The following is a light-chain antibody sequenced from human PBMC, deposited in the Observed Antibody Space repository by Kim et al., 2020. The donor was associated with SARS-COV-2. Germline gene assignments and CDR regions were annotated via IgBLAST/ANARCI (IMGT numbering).Light chain of an antibody. CDR3: QQYDTDPNT. V-gene: IGKV1-5*01. Sequence: ASVGDTVTITCRASQSISSWLAWYQQKPGKAPNLLIYDASSLESGVPSRFSGRGSGTEFTLTISSLQPDDFATYYCQQYDTDPNTFGQGTKLEI. CDR1: QSISSW. CDR2: DAS. J-gene: IGKJ2*01.